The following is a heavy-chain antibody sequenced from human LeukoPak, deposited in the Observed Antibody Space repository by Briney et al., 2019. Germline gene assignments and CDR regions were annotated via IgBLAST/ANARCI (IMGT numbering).Heavy chain of an antibody. D-gene: IGHD3-3*01. Sequence: PGGSLRLSCAASGFTFYRSAMTWVRPAPGTGLEWVSAISGRGDFTYYADSVKGRFTISRDNSKNMLYLQMTSLRADDTAVYYCARREAEESGPIDYWGQGTLVTVSS. J-gene: IGHJ4*02. CDR3: ARREAEESGPIDY. V-gene: IGHV3-23*01. CDR1: GFTFYRSA. CDR2: ISGRGDFT.